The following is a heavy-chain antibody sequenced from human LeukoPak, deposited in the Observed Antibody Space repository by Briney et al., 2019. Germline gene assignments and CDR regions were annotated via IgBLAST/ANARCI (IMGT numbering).Heavy chain of an antibody. D-gene: IGHD6-19*01. Sequence: ASVKVSCKASGYTFTSYDINWVRQATGQGREWMGWMNPNSGNTGYAQKFQGRGTITRNTSISTAYMALSSLRSEDTAVYYCARDPIAVAGIDSWGQGTLVTVSS. CDR1: GYTFTSYD. CDR3: ARDPIAVAGIDS. J-gene: IGHJ4*02. CDR2: MNPNSGNT. V-gene: IGHV1-8*03.